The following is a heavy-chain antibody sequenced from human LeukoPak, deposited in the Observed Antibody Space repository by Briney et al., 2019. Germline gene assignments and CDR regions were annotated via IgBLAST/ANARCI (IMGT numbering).Heavy chain of an antibody. D-gene: IGHD3-9*01. V-gene: IGHV4-59*01. J-gene: IGHJ4*02. CDR3: ARGVVLTGYPLDF. CDR2: IYYSGST. CDR1: GGSFSNYY. Sequence: SSETLSLTCSVSGGSFSNYYWSWIRQPPGKGLEWIGYIYYSGSTDYNPFLKSRVTTSVDTSKKQFSLKLSSVTAADTAVYYCARGVVLTGYPLDFWGRGTLVTVSS.